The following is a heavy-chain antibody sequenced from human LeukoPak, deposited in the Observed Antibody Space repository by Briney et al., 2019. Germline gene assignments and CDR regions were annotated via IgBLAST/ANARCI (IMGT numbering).Heavy chain of an antibody. Sequence: SETLSLTCTVSGGSISSSSYYWGWIRQPPGKGLEWIGSIYYSGSTYYNPSLKSRVTISVDTSKNQFSLKLSSVTAADTAVYYCARDRKYYDFWSGYVNGYYYYYYMDVWGKGTTVTVSS. CDR1: GGSISSSSYY. D-gene: IGHD3-3*01. V-gene: IGHV4-39*07. CDR3: ARDRKYYDFWSGYVNGYYYYYYMDV. CDR2: IYYSGST. J-gene: IGHJ6*03.